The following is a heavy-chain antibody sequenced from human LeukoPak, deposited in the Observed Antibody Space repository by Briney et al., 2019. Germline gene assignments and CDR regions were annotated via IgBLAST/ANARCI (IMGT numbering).Heavy chain of an antibody. Sequence: GGSLRLSCAASGFTFSSYAMHWVRQAPGKGLEFVSVISSNGGSTYYANSVKGRFTISRDNSKSTLYLQMGSLRAEDMAVYYCARDGYCSSTSCPWAYFDFWGQGTLVTVSS. V-gene: IGHV3-64*01. J-gene: IGHJ4*02. CDR3: ARDGYCSSTSCPWAYFDF. D-gene: IGHD2-2*01. CDR1: GFTFSSYA. CDR2: ISSNGGST.